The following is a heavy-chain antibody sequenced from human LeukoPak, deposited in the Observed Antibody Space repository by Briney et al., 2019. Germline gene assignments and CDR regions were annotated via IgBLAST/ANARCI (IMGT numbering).Heavy chain of an antibody. J-gene: IGHJ6*02. D-gene: IGHD3-10*01. CDR2: INHSGST. V-gene: IGHV4-34*01. CDR1: GGSFSGYY. CDR3: ARGARLWFGELLQPRYYYGMDV. Sequence: SEALSLTCAVYGGSFSGYYCSWIRQPPGKGLEWIGEINHSGSTNYNPSLKSRVTISVDTSKSQFSLKLSSVTAADTAVYYCARGARLWFGELLQPRYYYGMDVWGQGNTVTVSS.